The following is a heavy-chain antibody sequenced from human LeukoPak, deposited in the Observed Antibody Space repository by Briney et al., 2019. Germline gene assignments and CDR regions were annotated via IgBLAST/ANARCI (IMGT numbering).Heavy chain of an antibody. CDR2: IYYSGST. V-gene: IGHV4-59*01. Sequence: SETLSLTCTVSGGSISSYYGSWIRQPPGKGLEWIGYIYYSGSTNYNPSLKSRVTISVDTSKNQFSLKLSSVTAADTAVYYCARGSIAAAGRRFDYWGQGTLVTVSS. D-gene: IGHD6-13*01. CDR3: ARGSIAAAGRRFDY. CDR1: GGSISSYY. J-gene: IGHJ4*02.